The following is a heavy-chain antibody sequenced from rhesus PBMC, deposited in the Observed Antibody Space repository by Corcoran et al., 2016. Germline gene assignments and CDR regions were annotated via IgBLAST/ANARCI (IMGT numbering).Heavy chain of an antibody. CDR3: ARRLGGWSLFDY. D-gene: IGHD2-39*02. V-gene: IGHV2-174*01. CDR2: IYWDDDK. J-gene: IGHJ4*01. Sequence: QVTLKESGPALVKPTQTLTLTCTFSGFSLTTSGMGVGWIRQPPGKALEWLALIYWDDDKRYSTSLKSRLTLSNDTSKNQVVLTMTNMDPVDTATYYCARRLGGWSLFDYWGQGVLVTVSS. CDR1: GFSLTTSGMG.